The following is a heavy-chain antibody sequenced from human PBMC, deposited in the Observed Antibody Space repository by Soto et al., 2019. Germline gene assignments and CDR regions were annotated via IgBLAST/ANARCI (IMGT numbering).Heavy chain of an antibody. D-gene: IGHD6-13*01. J-gene: IGHJ3*02. CDR3: AREGIAAAGADAFDI. CDR2: ISYDGSNK. V-gene: IGHV3-30-3*01. CDR1: GFTFSSYA. Sequence: QVQLVESGGGVVQPGRSLRLSCAASGFTFSSYAMHWVRQAPGKGLEWVAVISYDGSNKYYADSVKGRFTISRDNSKNTLYLQMNSLRAEDTAVYYCAREGIAAAGADAFDIWGQGTMVTVSS.